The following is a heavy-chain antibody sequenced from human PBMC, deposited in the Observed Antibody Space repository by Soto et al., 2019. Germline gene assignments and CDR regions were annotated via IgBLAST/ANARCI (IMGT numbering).Heavy chain of an antibody. CDR2: IYYSGST. CDR3: ARDLKDSSGYYYWVFDY. V-gene: IGHV4-59*02. D-gene: IGHD3-22*01. Sequence: ETLSLTCTVSVGSVSSYYWSWIRQPPGKGLEWIGYIYYSGSTNYNPSLKSRVTISVDTSKNQFSLKLSSVTAADTAVYYCARDLKDSSGYYYWVFDYWGQGTLVTVSS. CDR1: VGSVSSYY. J-gene: IGHJ4*02.